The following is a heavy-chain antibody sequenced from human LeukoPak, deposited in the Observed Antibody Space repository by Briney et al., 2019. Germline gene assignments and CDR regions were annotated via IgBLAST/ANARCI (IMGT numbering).Heavy chain of an antibody. J-gene: IGHJ4*02. CDR3: ARDGHATWGGSYEQGY. V-gene: IGHV3-21*01. Sequence: GGSLRLSCAASGFTFSSYSMNWVRQAPGKGLEWVSSISSSSSYIYYADSVKGRFTISRDNAKNSLYLQMNSLRAEDTAVYYCARDGHATWGGSYEQGYRGQGTLVTVFS. D-gene: IGHD1-26*01. CDR1: GFTFSSYS. CDR2: ISSSSSYI.